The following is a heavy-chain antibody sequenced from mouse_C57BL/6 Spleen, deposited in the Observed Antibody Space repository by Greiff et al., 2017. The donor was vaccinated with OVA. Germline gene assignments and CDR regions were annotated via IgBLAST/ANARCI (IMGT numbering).Heavy chain of an antibody. CDR2: IDPSDSYT. CDR3: ARYPYDGYYGGGMDY. J-gene: IGHJ4*01. D-gene: IGHD2-3*01. V-gene: IGHV1-59*01. Sequence: QVQLQQPGAELVRPGTSVKLSCKASGYTFTSYWMHWVKQRPGQGLEWIGVIDPSDSYTNYNQKFKGKATLTVDTSSSTAYMQLSSLTSEDSAVYYCARYPYDGYYGGGMDYWGQGTSVTVSS. CDR1: GYTFTSYW.